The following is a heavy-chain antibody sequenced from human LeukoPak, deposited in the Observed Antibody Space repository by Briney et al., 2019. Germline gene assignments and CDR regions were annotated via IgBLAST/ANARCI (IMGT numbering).Heavy chain of an antibody. J-gene: IGHJ4*02. CDR1: GYSISSGYY. CDR2: IYHSGST. CDR3: ARSSGGNSGALDY. Sequence: SETLSLTCAVSGYSISSGYYWGWIRQPPGEGLEWIGSIYHSGSTYSNPSLKSRVTISVDTSKNQFSLKLSSVTAADTAVYYCARSSGGNSGALDYWGQGTLVTVSS. V-gene: IGHV4-38-2*01. D-gene: IGHD4-23*01.